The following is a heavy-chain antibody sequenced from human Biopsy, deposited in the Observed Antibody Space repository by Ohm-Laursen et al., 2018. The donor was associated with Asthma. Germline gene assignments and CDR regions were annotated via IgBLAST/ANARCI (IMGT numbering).Heavy chain of an antibody. CDR2: ISKDASTQ. J-gene: IGHJ3*02. CDR1: GFSLSNFA. V-gene: IGHV3-30*01. D-gene: IGHD1-1*01. CDR3: VRDGTDDAFDI. Sequence: SLRLSCTASGFSLSNFAIHWVRQAPGKGLEWVGVISKDASTQDYEDSVKGRFTMARDNSKNTLDLQMNSLREEDTAVYYCVRDGTDDAFDIWGQGTVVSVSS.